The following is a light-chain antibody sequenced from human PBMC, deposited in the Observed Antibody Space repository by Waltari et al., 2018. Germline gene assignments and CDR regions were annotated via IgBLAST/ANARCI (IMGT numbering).Light chain of an antibody. CDR2: EVT. CDR1: SGYFNLYNY. V-gene: IGLV2-14*01. Sequence: QSALTQPASLSGSPGQSITISCTGVSGYFNLYNYVSWYQHQPGKAPRLIIYEVTKRPSGISYRFSGSKSDTTASLTISGLQAEDEADYYCSSYTTALTWVFGGGTKLTVL. J-gene: IGLJ3*02. CDR3: SSYTTALTWV.